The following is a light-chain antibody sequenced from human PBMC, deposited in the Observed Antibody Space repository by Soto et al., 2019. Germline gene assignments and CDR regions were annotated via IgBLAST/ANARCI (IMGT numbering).Light chain of an antibody. J-gene: IGLJ1*01. CDR3: SSYTSSGARNCV. CDR2: DVT. CDR1: SSDVSGCNY. V-gene: IGLV2-14*03. Sequence: PGKTITISCTVASSDVSGCNYVSWYQQHPGKAPKVMIYDVTNRPSGVSSRFSGSKSGNTVSLTISGLQAEDEADYYCSSYTSSGARNCVFGTGTNVTIL.